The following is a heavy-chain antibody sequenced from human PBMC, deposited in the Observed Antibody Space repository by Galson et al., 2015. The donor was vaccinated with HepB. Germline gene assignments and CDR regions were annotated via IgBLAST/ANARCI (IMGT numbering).Heavy chain of an antibody. J-gene: IGHJ5*02. CDR2: ISGSGGST. D-gene: IGHD3-10*01. V-gene: IGHV3-23*01. Sequence: SLRLSCAASGFTFSSYAMSWVRQAPGKGLEWVSAISGSGGSTYYADSVKGRFTISRDNSKNTLYLQMNSLRAEDTAVYYCAKDRYYYGSGSSSLPLTWGQGTLVTVSS. CDR3: AKDRYYYGSGSSSLPLT. CDR1: GFTFSSYA.